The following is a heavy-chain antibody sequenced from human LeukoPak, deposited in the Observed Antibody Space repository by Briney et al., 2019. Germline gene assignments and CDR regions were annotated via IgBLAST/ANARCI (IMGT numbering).Heavy chain of an antibody. CDR1: GVSISSYY. CDR3: ARHKSLGDWFDP. D-gene: IGHD3-16*01. Sequence: SETLSLTCTVSGVSISSYYWSWIRQPPGKGLEWIGYIYTSGRTNYNPSLKSRVTISVDTSKNQFSLKLSSVTAADTAEYYCARHKSLGDWFDPWGQGTLVTVSS. CDR2: IYTSGRT. J-gene: IGHJ5*02. V-gene: IGHV4-4*09.